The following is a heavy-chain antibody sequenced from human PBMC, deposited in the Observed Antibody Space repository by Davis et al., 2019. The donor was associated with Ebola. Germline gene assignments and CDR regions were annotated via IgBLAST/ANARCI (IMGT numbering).Heavy chain of an antibody. CDR3: SRGGAVKFDY. Sequence: SLKISCAASGFTFDDYAMHWVRQAPGKGLEWVSGISWNSGSIGYADSVKGRLTISRDNTKNSLYLQMKSLRDEDTALYYCSRGGAVKFDYWGQGTLVTVSS. CDR2: ISWNSGSI. D-gene: IGHD4-17*01. CDR1: GFTFDDYA. V-gene: IGHV3-9*01. J-gene: IGHJ4*02.